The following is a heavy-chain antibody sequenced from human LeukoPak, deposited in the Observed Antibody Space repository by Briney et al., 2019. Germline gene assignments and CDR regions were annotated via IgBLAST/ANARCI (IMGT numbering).Heavy chain of an antibody. Sequence: SGTLSLTCAVSGGSISSSNWWSWVRQPPGKGLEWIGEIYHSGSTNCNPSLKSRVTISVDKSKNQFSLKLNSVTAADTAVYYCASIVSRSNWFDPWGQGTLVTVSS. J-gene: IGHJ5*02. CDR2: IYHSGST. V-gene: IGHV4-4*02. CDR1: GGSISSSNW. D-gene: IGHD5/OR15-5a*01. CDR3: ASIVSRSNWFDP.